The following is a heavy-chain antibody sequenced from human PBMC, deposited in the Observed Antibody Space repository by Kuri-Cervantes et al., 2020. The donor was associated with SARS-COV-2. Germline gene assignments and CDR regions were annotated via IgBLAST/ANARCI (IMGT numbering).Heavy chain of an antibody. J-gene: IGHJ4*02. CDR3: ARDRPGIVVVPAGGIDY. CDR2: ISGSGGST. Sequence: GESLKISCAASGFTFSSYAMSWVRQAPGKGLEWVSAISGSGGSTYYADSVKGRFTISRDNSKNTLYLQMNSLRAEDTAVYYCARDRPGIVVVPAGGIDYWGQGTLVTVSS. V-gene: IGHV3-23*01. D-gene: IGHD2-2*01. CDR1: GFTFSSYA.